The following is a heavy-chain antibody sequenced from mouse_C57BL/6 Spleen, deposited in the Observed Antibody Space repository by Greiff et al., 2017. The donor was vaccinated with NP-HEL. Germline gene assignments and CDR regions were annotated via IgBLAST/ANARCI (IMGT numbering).Heavy chain of an antibody. V-gene: IGHV1-26*01. J-gene: IGHJ4*01. CDR2: INPNNGGT. Sequence: EVQLQQSGPELVKPGASVKISCKASGYTFTDYYMNWVKQSHGKSLEWIGDINPNNGGTSYNQKFKGKATLTVDKSSSTAYMELRSLTSEDSAVYYCAREIWAYSNYVRYAMDDWGQGTSVTVSS. CDR1: GYTFTDYY. CDR3: AREIWAYSNYVRYAMDD. D-gene: IGHD2-5*01.